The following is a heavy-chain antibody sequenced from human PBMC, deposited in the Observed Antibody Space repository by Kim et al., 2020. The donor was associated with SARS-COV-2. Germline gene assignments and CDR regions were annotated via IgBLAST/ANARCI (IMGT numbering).Heavy chain of an antibody. Sequence: ASVKVSCKASGYTFTSYAMNWVRQAPGQGLEWMGWINTNTGNPTYAQGFTGRFVFSLDTSVSTAYLQISSLKAEDTAVYYCARDRRCSSTSCLDYYYYGMDVWGQGTTVTVSS. CDR3: ARDRRCSSTSCLDYYYYGMDV. J-gene: IGHJ6*02. CDR2: INTNTGNP. CDR1: GYTFTSYA. D-gene: IGHD2-2*01. V-gene: IGHV7-4-1*02.